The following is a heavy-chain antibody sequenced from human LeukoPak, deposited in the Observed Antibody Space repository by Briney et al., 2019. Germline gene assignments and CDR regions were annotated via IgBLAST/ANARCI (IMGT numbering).Heavy chain of an antibody. J-gene: IGHJ4*02. D-gene: IGHD3-22*01. CDR1: GGPISSYY. CDR2: IYTCESP. V-gene: IGHV4-4*07. CDR3: ARVTYYYDSSGYSAPYFDY. Sequence: SETLSLTCTVSGGPISSYYWRCMRQPAGKGLEWIGRIYTCESPIYNPSLECRVTMSVDTSKNQFSLKLSSVTAADTAVYYCARVTYYYDSSGYSAPYFDYWGQGTLVTVSS.